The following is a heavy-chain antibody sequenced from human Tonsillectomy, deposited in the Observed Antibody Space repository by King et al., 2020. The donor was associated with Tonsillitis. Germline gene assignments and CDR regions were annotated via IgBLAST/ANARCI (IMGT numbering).Heavy chain of an antibody. CDR3: ARHFGSVAVAGRFDF. V-gene: IGHV4-39*01. Sequence: QLQLQESGPGLVKPSETLSLTCTVSGDSLSSGVYFWAWIRQPPGKGLEWIGSIYYVGGTTHYNPSLKSRVSISIDTAKNHFSLKLGSVTATDTAVYYCARHFGSVAVAGRFDFWGQGTLVTVSS. CDR1: GDSLSSGVYF. CDR2: IYYVGGTT. J-gene: IGHJ4*02. D-gene: IGHD6-19*01.